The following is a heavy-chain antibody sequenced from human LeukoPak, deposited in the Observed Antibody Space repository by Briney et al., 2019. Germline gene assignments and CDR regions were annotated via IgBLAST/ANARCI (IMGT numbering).Heavy chain of an antibody. CDR1: GYTFTAYY. Sequence: SVRVSCKASGYTFTAYYIHWVRQAPGQGLEWMGGIIPILGTANYAQKFQGRVTITADESTSTAYMELSSLRSEDTAVYYCAREGEMATNVFDYWGQGTLVTVSS. CDR2: IIPILGTA. D-gene: IGHD5-24*01. V-gene: IGHV1-69*13. J-gene: IGHJ4*02. CDR3: AREGEMATNVFDY.